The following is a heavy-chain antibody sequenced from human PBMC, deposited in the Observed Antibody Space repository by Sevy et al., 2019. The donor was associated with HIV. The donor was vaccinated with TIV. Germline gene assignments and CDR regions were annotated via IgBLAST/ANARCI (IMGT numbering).Heavy chain of an antibody. V-gene: IGHV3-23*01. CDR2: ISGSDGST. CDR3: AKDREVGAITGGDAFDI. Sequence: GGSLRLSCAASRFTFSTYAMSWVRQAPGKGLEWVSVISGSDGSTYYADSVKGRFTISRDNSKNTQYLQMNSLRAEDTAVYYCAKDREVGAITGGDAFDIWGQGTTVTVSS. CDR1: RFTFSTYA. J-gene: IGHJ3*02. D-gene: IGHD1-26*01.